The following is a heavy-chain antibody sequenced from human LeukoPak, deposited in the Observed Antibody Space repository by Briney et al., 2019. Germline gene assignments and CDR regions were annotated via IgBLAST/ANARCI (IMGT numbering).Heavy chain of an antibody. CDR2: MNPNSGNT. D-gene: IGHD5-18*01. CDR3: ARGGGYSALDGIIIDP. J-gene: IGHJ5*02. CDR1: GYTFTSYD. V-gene: IGHV1-8*01. Sequence: ASVKVSCKASGYTFTSYDINWVRQATGQGLEWMGWMNPNSGNTGYAQTFQGRVTMTRNTSISTAYMELSSLRSEDTAVYYCARGGGYSALDGIIIDPWGQGTLVTVSS.